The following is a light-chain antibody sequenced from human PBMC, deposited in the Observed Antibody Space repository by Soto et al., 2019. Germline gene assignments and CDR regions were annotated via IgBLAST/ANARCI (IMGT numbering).Light chain of an antibody. Sequence: IQLTQSPSFLSLSAGDRVTITCRASQGISTSLAWYQQKPGKAHKLLIYSAYTLQSGVQSRFSGGISGTEFTLTIRSLQPEDFATYYCQQLYSYPITFGQGTRLEI. J-gene: IGKJ5*01. CDR3: QQLYSYPIT. CDR1: QGISTS. V-gene: IGKV1-9*01. CDR2: SAY.